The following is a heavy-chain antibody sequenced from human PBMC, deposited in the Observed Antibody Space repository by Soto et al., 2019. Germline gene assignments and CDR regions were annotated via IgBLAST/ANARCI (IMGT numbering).Heavy chain of an antibody. D-gene: IGHD1-26*01. CDR1: GYNFIGYY. V-gene: IGHV1-2*02. CDR2: INPNSGVT. Sequence: QVQLVQSGAEVKKPGASVKVSCKASGYNFIGYYIHWVRQAPGQGPEWMGWINPNSGVTDSAQKFQDRVTMTRDTSINTAYMELRRLRSDDTAVYYCARVLGGLAILAFWGQGTLVTVSS. CDR3: ARVLGGLAILAF. J-gene: IGHJ4*02.